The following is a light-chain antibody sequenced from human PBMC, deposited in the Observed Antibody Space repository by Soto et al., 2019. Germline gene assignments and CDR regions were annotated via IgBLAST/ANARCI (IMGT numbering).Light chain of an antibody. CDR3: QKSYSTPRT. Sequence: DIQMTQSPSSLSASVGDRVTITCRASQSSSNYLNWYQQKPGKAPKLLMYAASSLQSGVPSRFSGSGSGTDFTLIISSLQPEDFATYYCQKSYSTPRTFGQGTKVEIK. CDR1: QSSSNY. CDR2: AAS. V-gene: IGKV1-39*01. J-gene: IGKJ1*01.